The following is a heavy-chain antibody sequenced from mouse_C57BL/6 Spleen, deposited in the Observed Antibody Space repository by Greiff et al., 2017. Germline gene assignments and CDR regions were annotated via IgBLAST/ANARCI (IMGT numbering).Heavy chain of an antibody. CDR2: ISDGGSYT. D-gene: IGHD1-1*01. V-gene: IGHV5-4*01. CDR3: ARDSVLRSYFDY. J-gene: IGHJ2*01. Sequence: EVQLVQSGGGLVKPGGSLKLSCAASGFTFTSYAMPWVRQTPEKRLEWVATISDGGSYTSYPHNVKGRYTISRDNAKNTLYLQMSHLKSEDTAMNYGARDSVLRSYFDYWGKGTTLTVAS. CDR1: GFTFTSYA.